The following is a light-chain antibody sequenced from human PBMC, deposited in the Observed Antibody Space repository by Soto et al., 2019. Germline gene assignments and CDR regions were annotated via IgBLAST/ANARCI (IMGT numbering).Light chain of an antibody. J-gene: IGKJ1*01. CDR2: SAS. CDR1: QAISSY. Sequence: DIQMTQSPSSLSASVGDRVTITCRASQAISSYLAWYQQKPGKVPELLIYSASTLQSGVPSRFSGSGSGTDFTLRISSLQPEDFATYYCQQSYSSLGTFGQGTKVDIK. V-gene: IGKV1-27*01. CDR3: QQSYSSLGT.